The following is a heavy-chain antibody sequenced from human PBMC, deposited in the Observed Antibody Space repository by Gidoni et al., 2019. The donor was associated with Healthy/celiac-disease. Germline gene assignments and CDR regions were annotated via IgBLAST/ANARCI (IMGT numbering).Heavy chain of an antibody. V-gene: IGHV4-4*07. CDR2: IYTSGST. CDR3: ARDYGDYGRDQVWFDP. D-gene: IGHD4-17*01. J-gene: IGHJ5*02. CDR1: GGSISRYY. Sequence: QVQLQESGPGLVKPSETLSLPCTVSGGSISRYYWSWIRQPAGKGLEWIGRIYTSGSTNYNPALKSRVTMSVDTSKNQFSLKLSSVTAADTDVYYCARDYGDYGRDQVWFDPWGQGTLVTVSS.